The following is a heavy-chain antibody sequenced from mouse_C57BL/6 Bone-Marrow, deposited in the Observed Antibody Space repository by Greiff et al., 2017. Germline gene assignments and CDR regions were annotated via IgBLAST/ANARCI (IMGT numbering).Heavy chain of an antibody. Sequence: QVHVKQPGAELVKPGASVKLSCKASGYTFTGYWMHWVKQRPGQGLEWIGMIHPNSGSTNYNETFKSKATLTVYKSTSTGYMQLSSLTSDDSAVYYCASNGYYYGSSWFAYWGQGTLVTVSA. CDR3: ASNGYYYGSSWFAY. J-gene: IGHJ3*01. D-gene: IGHD1-1*01. CDR2: IHPNSGST. V-gene: IGHV1-64*01. CDR1: GYTFTGYW.